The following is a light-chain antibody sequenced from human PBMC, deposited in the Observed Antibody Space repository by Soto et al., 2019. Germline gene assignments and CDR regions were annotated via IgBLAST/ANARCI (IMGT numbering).Light chain of an antibody. CDR2: DVS. CDR1: QTVSGAY. Sequence: EIVLTQSPGTLSLSPGERATLSCRASQTVSGAYLAWYRQKPGQAPRLLIYDVSRRATGIPDRFSASGSGTDFTLTISDVQPEDFALYYCHQRQSWPRTFGQGTKVDIK. CDR3: HQRQSWPRT. V-gene: IGKV3D-20*02. J-gene: IGKJ1*01.